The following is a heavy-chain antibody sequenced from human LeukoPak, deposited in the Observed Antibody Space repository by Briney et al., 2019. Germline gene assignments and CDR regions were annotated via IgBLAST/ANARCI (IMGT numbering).Heavy chain of an antibody. CDR2: IKGDGSDT. J-gene: IGHJ4*02. V-gene: IGHV3-74*01. Sequence: GGSLRLSCAASGFTLSGHYMHWVRQAPGKGLVWVSHIKGDGSDTRYADSVEGRFIISRDNAKNTLYLQMNSLRAEDTGVYFCARDHRWSYDYWGQGTLVTVSS. D-gene: IGHD1-26*01. CDR1: GFTLSGHY. CDR3: ARDHRWSYDY.